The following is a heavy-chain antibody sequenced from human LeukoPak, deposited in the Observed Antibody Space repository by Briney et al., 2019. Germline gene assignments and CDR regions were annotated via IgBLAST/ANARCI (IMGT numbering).Heavy chain of an antibody. V-gene: IGHV3-33*01. CDR2: IWYDGSNK. J-gene: IGHJ3*02. CDR1: GFTFSSYG. CDR3: ARDGYSYDAFDI. D-gene: IGHD5-18*01. Sequence: PVGSLRLSSAASGFTFSSYGMHWVRQAPGKGLECVAVIWYDGSNKYYADSVKVRFTISRDNSKNTLYLQMNSLRAEDTAVYYCARDGYSYDAFDIWGQGTMVTVSS.